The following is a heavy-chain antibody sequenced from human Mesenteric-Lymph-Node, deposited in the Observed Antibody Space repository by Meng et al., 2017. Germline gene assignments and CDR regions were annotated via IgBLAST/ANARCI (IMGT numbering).Heavy chain of an antibody. Sequence: QESGPGPVKPSATLSLTCGVSGGSISSNIRWTWVRQPPGKGLEWIGDIDDSGSTNYNPSLNSRISISLDKSKNHFSLKVNSVTAADTAVYYCARGKQDAWELLAYWGQGALVTVSS. D-gene: IGHD1-26*01. CDR1: GGSISSNIR. J-gene: IGHJ4*02. CDR3: ARGKQDAWELLAY. CDR2: IDDSGST. V-gene: IGHV4-4*02.